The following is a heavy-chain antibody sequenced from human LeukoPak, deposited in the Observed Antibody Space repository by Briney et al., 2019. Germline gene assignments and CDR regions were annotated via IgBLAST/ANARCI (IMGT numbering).Heavy chain of an antibody. Sequence: SETLSLTCTVFGGSISSYYWSWIRQPPGKGLEWIGYIYYSGSTNYNPSLKSRVTISVDTSKNQFSLKLSSVTAADTAVYYCARTVTTRAFDIWGQGTMVTVSS. D-gene: IGHD4-17*01. CDR1: GGSISSYY. CDR2: IYYSGST. CDR3: ARTVTTRAFDI. V-gene: IGHV4-59*01. J-gene: IGHJ3*02.